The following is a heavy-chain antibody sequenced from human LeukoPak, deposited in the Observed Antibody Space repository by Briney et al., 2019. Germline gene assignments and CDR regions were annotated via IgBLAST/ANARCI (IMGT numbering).Heavy chain of an antibody. V-gene: IGHV1-18*04. Sequence: ASVKVSCKASGYTFTSYGISWVRQAPGQGLEWMGWICAYNGNTNYAQKLQGRVTMTTDTSTSTAYMELRSLRSDDTAVYYCARDREGCGGYCSGGSSNGYWGQGTLVTVSS. CDR1: GYTFTSYG. D-gene: IGHD2-15*01. J-gene: IGHJ4*02. CDR2: ICAYNGNT. CDR3: ARDREGCGGYCSGGSSNGY.